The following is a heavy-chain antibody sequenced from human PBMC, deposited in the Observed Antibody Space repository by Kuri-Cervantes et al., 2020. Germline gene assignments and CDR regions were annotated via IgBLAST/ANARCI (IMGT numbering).Heavy chain of an antibody. CDR3: ARDKYLDFDYTAD. CDR2: IYHSGST. CDR1: GGSISSSNW. J-gene: IGHJ4*02. Sequence: SETLSLTCAVSGGSISSSNWWSWVRQPPGKGLEWIGEIYHSGSTNYNPSLKSPVTISVDKSKNQFSLKLSSVTAADTAVYYCARDKYLDFDYTADRGQGTLVTVSS. D-gene: IGHD4-11*01. V-gene: IGHV4-4*02.